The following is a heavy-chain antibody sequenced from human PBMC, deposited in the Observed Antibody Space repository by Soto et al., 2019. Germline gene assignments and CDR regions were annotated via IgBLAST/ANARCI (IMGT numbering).Heavy chain of an antibody. D-gene: IGHD5-12*01. V-gene: IGHV3-11*01. CDR2: NSKSGGTT. Sequence: QVQLVESGGGLVKPGGSLRLSCAPSGFTFSDDYMSWIRQAPGKGPEWVSYNSKSGGTTQYADSVKGRFTISRDNAKKSLFLQMNSLRAEDTAVYYCARVKGAYAIDYWGQGTQVTVSS. CDR3: ARVKGAYAIDY. J-gene: IGHJ4*02. CDR1: GFTFSDDY.